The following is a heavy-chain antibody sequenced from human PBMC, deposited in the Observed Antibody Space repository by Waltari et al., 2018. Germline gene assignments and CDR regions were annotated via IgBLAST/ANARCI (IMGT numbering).Heavy chain of an antibody. V-gene: IGHV5-51*01. CDR1: GYSFTNYW. J-gene: IGHJ4*02. Sequence: EVQLVQSGAEVKKPGESLKISCEASGYSFTNYWIGWVRQMPGKGLEWMAIIYPGDSDTRYNPSCQGQVTISADKSISTAYLQWGSLKASDTAMYYCGRGRAVDLIDYWGQGTLVTVSS. D-gene: IGHD3-16*01. CDR2: IYPGDSDT. CDR3: GRGRAVDLIDY.